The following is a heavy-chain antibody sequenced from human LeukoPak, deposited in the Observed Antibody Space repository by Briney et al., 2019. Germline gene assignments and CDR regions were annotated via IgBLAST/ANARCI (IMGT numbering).Heavy chain of an antibody. CDR2: ISPAGNLT. CDR1: GFTFCGSW. CDR3: ARDHAYGALDY. J-gene: IGHJ4*02. D-gene: IGHD4-17*01. Sequence: PGGSLRLSCVASGFTFCGSWMTWVRQAPGRGRQWLGYISPAGNLTSYVDSVKGRFTISRDNARNSVYLQISSLRVEDTSVYYCARDHAYGALDYWGQGTLVAVSS. V-gene: IGHV3-7*01.